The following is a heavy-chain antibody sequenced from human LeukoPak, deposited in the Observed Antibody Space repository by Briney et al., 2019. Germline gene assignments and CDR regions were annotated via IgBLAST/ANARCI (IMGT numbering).Heavy chain of an antibody. CDR1: GFTVSNNY. V-gene: IGHV3-66*01. Sequence: PGGSLRLSCAASGFTVSNNYMNWVRQAPGKGLEWVSVIYSGGSTYYADSVKGRFTISRDNSNNTLYLQMNSLRAEDTAVYYCARDYYYDSSGYRIFDYWGQGTLVTVSS. CDR3: ARDYYYDSSGYRIFDY. D-gene: IGHD3-22*01. CDR2: IYSGGST. J-gene: IGHJ4*02.